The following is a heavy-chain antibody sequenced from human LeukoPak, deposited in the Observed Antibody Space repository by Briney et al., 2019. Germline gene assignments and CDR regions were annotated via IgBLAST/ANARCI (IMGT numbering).Heavy chain of an antibody. D-gene: IGHD5-18*01. J-gene: IGHJ4*02. Sequence: ASVKVSCKASGYTFTGYYMHWVRQAPGQGLEWMGWINPNSGGTNYAQKFQGRVTMTRDTSISTAYMELSRLRSDDTAVYCCARGRKWIQLWIYWGQGTLVTVSS. V-gene: IGHV1-2*02. CDR1: GYTFTGYY. CDR3: ARGRKWIQLWIY. CDR2: INPNSGGT.